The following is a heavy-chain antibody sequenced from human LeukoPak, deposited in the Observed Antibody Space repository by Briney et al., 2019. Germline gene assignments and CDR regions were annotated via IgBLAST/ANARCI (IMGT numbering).Heavy chain of an antibody. CDR3: ARDLVVTPKPMVRGVQRGYGMDV. Sequence: GGSLRLSCAASGFTFSSYAMSWVRQAPGKGLEWVSVISSSGGRTSYADSVKGRFTISRDNSKNTLFLQMNSLRAEDTAVYYCARDLVVTPKPMVRGVQRGYGMDVWGQGTTVTVSS. V-gene: IGHV3-23*01. J-gene: IGHJ6*02. CDR1: GFTFSSYA. CDR2: ISSSGGRT. D-gene: IGHD3-10*01.